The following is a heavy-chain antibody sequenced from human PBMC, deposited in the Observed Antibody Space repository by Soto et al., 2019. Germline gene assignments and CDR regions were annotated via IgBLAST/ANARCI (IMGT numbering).Heavy chain of an antibody. CDR2: IGDSSDNT. Sequence: GGSLRLSCAASGFTFSTYDRSWVRQAPGKGLEWVSTIGDSSDNTFYAQSVKGRFTISRDNSNNTVDLQMNSLRAEDTALYYCARSIAVAGLDYWGPGTLVTVYS. D-gene: IGHD6-19*01. V-gene: IGHV3-23*01. CDR3: ARSIAVAGLDY. J-gene: IGHJ4*02. CDR1: GFTFSTYD.